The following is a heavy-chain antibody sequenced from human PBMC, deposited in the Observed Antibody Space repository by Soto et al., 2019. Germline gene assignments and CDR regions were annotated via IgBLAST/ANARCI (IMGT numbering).Heavy chain of an antibody. CDR1: GGSISSGGYY. Sequence: TSETLSLTCTVSGGSISSGGYYWSWIRQHPGKGLEWIGDINHSGSTNYNPSLKSRVTISVDTSKNQFSLKLSSVTAANTAVYYCARTRRLFGVVSNWFDPWGQGTLVTVSS. D-gene: IGHD3-3*01. J-gene: IGHJ5*02. V-gene: IGHV4-39*07. CDR3: ARTRRLFGVVSNWFDP. CDR2: INHSGST.